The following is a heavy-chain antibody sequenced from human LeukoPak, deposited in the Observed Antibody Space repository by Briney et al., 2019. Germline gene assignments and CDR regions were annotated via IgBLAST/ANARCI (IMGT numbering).Heavy chain of an antibody. V-gene: IGHV3-23*01. Sequence: PGGSLRLSCAASGFTFSSYAMSWVRQAPGKGLEWVSAISGSGGGTYYADSVKGRFTISRDNSKNTLYLQMNSLRAEDTAVYYCAKDIPYCSGGSCTSYYYYYGMDVRGQGTTVTVSS. J-gene: IGHJ6*02. CDR1: GFTFSSYA. CDR2: ISGSGGGT. CDR3: AKDIPYCSGGSCTSYYYYYGMDV. D-gene: IGHD2-15*01.